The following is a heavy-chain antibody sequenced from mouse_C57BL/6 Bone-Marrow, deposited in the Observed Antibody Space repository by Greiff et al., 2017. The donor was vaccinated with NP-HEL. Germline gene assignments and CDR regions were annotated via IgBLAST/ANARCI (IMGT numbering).Heavy chain of an antibody. CDR2: IDPETGGT. Sequence: VQLQQSGAELVRPGASVTLSCKASGYTFTDYEMHWVKQTPVHGLEWIGAIDPETGGTAYNQKFKGKAILTADKSSSTAYMELRSLTSEDSAVYYCTRGLGGGDYWGQGTTLTVSS. CDR1: GYTFTDYE. J-gene: IGHJ2*01. D-gene: IGHD3-3*01. V-gene: IGHV1-15*01. CDR3: TRGLGGGDY.